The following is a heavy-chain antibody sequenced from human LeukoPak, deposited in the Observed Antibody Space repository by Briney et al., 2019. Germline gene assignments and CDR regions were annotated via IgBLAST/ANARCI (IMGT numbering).Heavy chain of an antibody. J-gene: IGHJ5*02. CDR3: ARDLGQYYDTSDNWFDP. V-gene: IGHV3-74*01. CDR2: INSDGINT. D-gene: IGHD3-22*01. Sequence: GGPLRLSCAASGLTFRNYWMHWVGQAPGKGLVWVSRINSDGINTSYSDPVKGRFTISRDNAKNTLNLPMNSLRAEDTAVYYCARDLGQYYDTSDNWFDPWGQGTLVTVSS. CDR1: GLTFRNYW.